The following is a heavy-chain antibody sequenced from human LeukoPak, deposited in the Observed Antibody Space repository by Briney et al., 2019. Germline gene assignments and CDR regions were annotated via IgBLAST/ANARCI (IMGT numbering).Heavy chain of an antibody. CDR2: IYTSGST. CDR3: ARARARYSGSYYGYYFDY. Sequence: SETLSLTCTVSGGSISSYYWSWIRQPAGKGLEWIGRIYTSGSTNYNPSLKSRVTMSVDTSQNQFSLKLSSVTAADTAVYYCARARARYSGSYYGYYFDYWGQGTLVTVSS. J-gene: IGHJ4*02. V-gene: IGHV4-4*07. D-gene: IGHD1-26*01. CDR1: GGSISSYY.